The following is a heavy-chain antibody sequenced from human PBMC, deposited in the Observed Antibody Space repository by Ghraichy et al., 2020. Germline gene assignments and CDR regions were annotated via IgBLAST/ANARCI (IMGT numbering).Heavy chain of an antibody. D-gene: IGHD5-12*01. J-gene: IGHJ4*02. CDR2: ISSSSSTI. CDR3: ARAIVAIDY. CDR1: GFTFSSYS. Sequence: GSLNISCAASGFTFSSYSMNWVRQAPGKGLEWVSYISSSSSTIYYADSVKGRFTISRDNAKNSLYLQMNSLRAEDTAVYYCARAIVAIDYWGQGTLVTVSS. V-gene: IGHV3-48*01.